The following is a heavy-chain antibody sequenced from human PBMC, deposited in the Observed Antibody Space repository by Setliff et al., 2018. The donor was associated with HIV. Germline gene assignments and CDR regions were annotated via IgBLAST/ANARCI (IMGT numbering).Heavy chain of an antibody. Sequence: LRLSCAASRFSFISYSVNWVRQAPGKGLEWVSVISGSGGITYYADSVKGRFTISRDNSKNTLYLQMNSLRAEDTAIYYCAKKGYCSSGTCHRDWYYYLDVWGKGTTVTVSS. CDR2: ISGSGGIT. J-gene: IGHJ6*03. V-gene: IGHV3-23*01. D-gene: IGHD2-2*01. CDR1: RFSFISYS. CDR3: AKKGYCSSGTCHRDWYYYLDV.